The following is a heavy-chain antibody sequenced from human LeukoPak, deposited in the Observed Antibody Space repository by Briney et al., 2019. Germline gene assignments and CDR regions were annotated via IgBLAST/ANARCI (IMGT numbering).Heavy chain of an antibody. CDR1: GFTFSSFG. J-gene: IGHJ4*02. D-gene: IGHD6-13*01. CDR2: ISSASSYI. Sequence: GGSLRLSCEVSGFTFSSFGMHWARQAPGKGLEWVSFISSASSYIYYADSVKGRFTISRDNAKNSLFLQMNTLRAEDTAMYYCARGEGVYSVKWGQGTLVTVSS. CDR3: ARGEGVYSVK. V-gene: IGHV3-21*01.